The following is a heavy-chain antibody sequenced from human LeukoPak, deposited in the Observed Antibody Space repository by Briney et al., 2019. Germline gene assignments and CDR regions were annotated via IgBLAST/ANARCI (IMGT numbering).Heavy chain of an antibody. CDR1: GFTVSSNY. D-gene: IGHD4-17*01. CDR3: AKDQTVTTRSRYFQH. Sequence: GGSLRLSCAASGFTVSSNYMSWVRQAPGKGLEWVSAISGSGGSTYYADSVKGRFTISRDNSKNTLYLQMNGLRAEDTAVYYCAKDQTVTTRSRYFQHWGQGTLVTVSS. J-gene: IGHJ1*01. CDR2: ISGSGGST. V-gene: IGHV3-23*01.